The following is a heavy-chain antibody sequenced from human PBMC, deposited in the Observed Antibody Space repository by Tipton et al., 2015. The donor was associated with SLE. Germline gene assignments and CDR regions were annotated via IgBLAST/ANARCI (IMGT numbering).Heavy chain of an antibody. J-gene: IGHJ4*02. CDR1: GGSISSGGYY. V-gene: IGHV4-31*03. CDR3: ARLISAYDCNFDY. CDR2: IYYSGNT. Sequence: TLSLTCTVSGGSISSGGYYWTWIRQLPGKGLEWIGYIYYSGNTYYNPSLGSRLTISVDTSKDQFSLRLTSVTAADTALYYCARLISAYDCNFDYWGQGTLVTVSS. D-gene: IGHD5-12*01.